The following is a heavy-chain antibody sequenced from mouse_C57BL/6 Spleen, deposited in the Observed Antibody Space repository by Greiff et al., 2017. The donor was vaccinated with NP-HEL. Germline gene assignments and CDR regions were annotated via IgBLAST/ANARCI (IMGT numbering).Heavy chain of an antibody. Sequence: QVQLQQSGPELVKPGASVKISCKASGYAFSSSWMNWVKQRPGKGLEWIGRIYPGDGDTNYNGKFKGKATLTADKSSSTAYMQLSSLTSEDSAVYFCAHGSSSAWFAYWGQGTLVTVSA. J-gene: IGHJ3*01. D-gene: IGHD1-1*01. V-gene: IGHV1-82*01. CDR3: AHGSSSAWFAY. CDR2: IYPGDGDT. CDR1: GYAFSSSW.